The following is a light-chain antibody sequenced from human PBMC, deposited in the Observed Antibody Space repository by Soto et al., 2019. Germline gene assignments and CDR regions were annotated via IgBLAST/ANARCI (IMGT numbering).Light chain of an antibody. Sequence: DIQMTQSPSSLSASVGDRVTITCRASQSISSYLSWYQQKPGEAPKLLINVASTLQSGVPSRFSGSGSGTDFTLAISSLQPEDFATYYCQQSYSTPQTFGGGTRVEIK. V-gene: IGKV1-39*01. J-gene: IGKJ4*01. CDR3: QQSYSTPQT. CDR2: VAS. CDR1: QSISSY.